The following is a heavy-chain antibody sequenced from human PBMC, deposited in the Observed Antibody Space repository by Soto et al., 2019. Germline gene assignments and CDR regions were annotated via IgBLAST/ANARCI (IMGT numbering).Heavy chain of an antibody. V-gene: IGHV3-21*01. CDR3: ARDSHSSSWYGDYYYYDGMDV. D-gene: IGHD6-13*01. J-gene: IGHJ6*02. CDR1: GFTFSSYS. Sequence: EVQLVESGGGLVKPGGSLRLSCAASGFTFSSYSMNWVRQAPGKGLEWVSSISSSSSYIYYADSVKGRFTISRDNAKNSLYLQMNSRRAEDTAVYYCARDSHSSSWYGDYYYYDGMDVWGQGTTVTVSS. CDR2: ISSSSSYI.